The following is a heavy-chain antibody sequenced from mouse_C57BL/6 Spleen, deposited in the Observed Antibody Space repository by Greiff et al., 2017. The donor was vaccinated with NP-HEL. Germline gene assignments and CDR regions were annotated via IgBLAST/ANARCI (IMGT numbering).Heavy chain of an antibody. J-gene: IGHJ4*01. CDR1: GFTFSDYG. CDR2: ISSGSSTI. V-gene: IGHV5-17*01. Sequence: EVKLMESGGGLVKPGGSLKLSCAASGFTFSDYGMHWVRQAPEKGLEWVAYISSGSSTIYYADTVKGRFTISRDNAKNTLFLQMTSLRSEDTAMYYGARRRLRRGGYAMDYWGQGTSVTVSS. CDR3: ARRRLRRGGYAMDY. D-gene: IGHD2-4*01.